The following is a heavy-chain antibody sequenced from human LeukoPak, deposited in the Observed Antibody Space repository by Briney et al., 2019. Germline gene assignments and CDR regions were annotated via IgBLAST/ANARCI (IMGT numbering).Heavy chain of an antibody. V-gene: IGHV3-23*01. D-gene: IGHD6-6*01. CDR2: IGGSGAGT. CDR3: ARTSSNFDY. J-gene: IGHJ4*02. CDR1: GFTFSSYA. Sequence: GGSLRLSCAASGFTFSSYAMSWVRQAPGKGLEWVSSIGGSGAGTYYADTVKGRFTISRDNSKNTLYLQMDRLRAEDTAIYFCARTSSNFDYWGKGTLVTVSS.